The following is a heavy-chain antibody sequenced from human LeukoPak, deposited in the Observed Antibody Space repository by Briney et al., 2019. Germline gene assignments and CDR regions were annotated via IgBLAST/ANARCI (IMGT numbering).Heavy chain of an antibody. J-gene: IGHJ4*02. CDR2: INHSGST. CDR3: ARGPPHSNYYGSGSWFY. V-gene: IGHV4-34*01. Sequence: TPSETLSLTCAVYGGSFSGYYWSWIRQPPGKGLEWIGEINHSGSTNYNPSLKSRVTISVDTSKNQFSLKLSSVTAADTAVYYCARGPPHSNYYGSGSWFYWGQGTLVTVSS. D-gene: IGHD3-10*01. CDR1: GGSFSGYY.